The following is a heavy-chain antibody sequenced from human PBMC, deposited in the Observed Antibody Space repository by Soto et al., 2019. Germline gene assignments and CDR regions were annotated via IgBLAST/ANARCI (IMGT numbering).Heavy chain of an antibody. Sequence: PGESLKISCKGSGYSFTSYWIGWVRQMPGKGLEWMGIIYPGDSDTRYSPSFQGQVTISADKSISTAYLQWSSLKASDTAMYYCARRDCSSTSCYRGIDYWGQGTLVTVSS. V-gene: IGHV5-51*01. CDR2: IYPGDSDT. CDR1: GYSFTSYW. J-gene: IGHJ4*02. CDR3: ARRDCSSTSCYRGIDY. D-gene: IGHD2-2*01.